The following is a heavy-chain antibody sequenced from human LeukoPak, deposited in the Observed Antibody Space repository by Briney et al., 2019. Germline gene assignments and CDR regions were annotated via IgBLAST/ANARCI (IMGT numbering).Heavy chain of an antibody. Sequence: PGGSLRLSCAASGFTFSSYEMNWVRQAPGKGLEWVSYISSSGSTIYYADSVKRRFTISRDNAKNSLYLQMNSLRAEDTAVYYCARDPNRIAVAGTLASYDYWGQGTLVTVSS. CDR2: ISSSGSTI. J-gene: IGHJ4*02. V-gene: IGHV3-48*03. D-gene: IGHD6-19*01. CDR1: GFTFSSYE. CDR3: ARDPNRIAVAGTLASYDY.